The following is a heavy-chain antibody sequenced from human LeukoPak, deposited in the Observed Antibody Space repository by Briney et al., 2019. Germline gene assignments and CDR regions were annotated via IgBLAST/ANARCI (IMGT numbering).Heavy chain of an antibody. V-gene: IGHV3-21*01. Sequence: GGSLRLSCAASGFTFSSYAVSWVRQAPGKGLEWVSYISSDPSHTYYADSVRGRFTISRDNAKHSLYLQMDNLRTEDTAMYYCARDPDYYDSRVVDFWGQGTRVTVSS. CDR1: GFTFSSYA. J-gene: IGHJ4*02. D-gene: IGHD3-22*01. CDR3: ARDPDYYDSRVVDF. CDR2: ISSDPSHT.